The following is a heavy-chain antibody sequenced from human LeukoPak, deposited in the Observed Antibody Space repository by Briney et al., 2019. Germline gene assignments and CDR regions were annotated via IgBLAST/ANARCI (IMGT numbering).Heavy chain of an antibody. CDR1: GFTFSSYE. CDR2: ISSSGSTI. CDR3: ARDSPYYYDSSGPLGY. Sequence: GGSLRLSCAASGFTFSSYEMNWVRQAPGKGLEWVSYISSSGSTIYYADSVKGRFTISRDNSKNTLYLQMNSLRAEDTAVYYCARDSPYYYDSSGPLGYWGQGTLVTVSS. V-gene: IGHV3-48*03. J-gene: IGHJ4*02. D-gene: IGHD3-22*01.